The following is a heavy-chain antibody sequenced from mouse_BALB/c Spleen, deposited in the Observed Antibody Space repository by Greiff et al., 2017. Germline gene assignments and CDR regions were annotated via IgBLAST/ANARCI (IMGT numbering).Heavy chain of an antibody. CDR1: GYTFSSYW. CDR2: ILPGSGST. J-gene: IGHJ4*01. D-gene: IGHD2-2*01. CDR3: ARRGLRHAMDY. Sequence: QVQLQQSGAELMKPGASVKISCKATGYTFSSYWIEWVKQRPGHGLEWIGEILPGSGSTNYNEKFKGKATFTADTSSNTAYMQLSSLTSEDSAVDYCARRGLRHAMDYWGQGTSVTVSS. V-gene: IGHV1-9*01.